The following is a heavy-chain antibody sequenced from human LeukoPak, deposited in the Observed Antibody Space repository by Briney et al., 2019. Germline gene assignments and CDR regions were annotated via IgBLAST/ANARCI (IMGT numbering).Heavy chain of an antibody. CDR1: GGSFSGYY. J-gene: IGHJ4*02. D-gene: IGHD2-2*01. CDR2: INHSGST. CDR3: ARGEMYCSSTSCQTVFDY. V-gene: IGHV4-34*01. Sequence: PSETLSLTCAVYGGSFSGYYWSLIRQPPRKGLEWIEEINHSGSTNYNPSLKSRVTISVDTSKNQFSLKLSSVTAADTAVYYCARGEMYCSSTSCQTVFDYWGQGTLVTVSS.